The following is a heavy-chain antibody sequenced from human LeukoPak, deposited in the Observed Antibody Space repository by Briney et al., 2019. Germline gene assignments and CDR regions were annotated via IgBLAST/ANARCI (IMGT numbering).Heavy chain of an antibody. CDR2: INPNSGGT. CDR3: ARDLGLVDTAAGGMDV. D-gene: IGHD5-18*01. Sequence: ASVKVSCKASGYTFTGYYMHWVRQAPGQGLEWMGWINPNSGGTNYAQKFQGRVTMTRDTSISTAYMELSRLRSDDTAVYYCARDLGLVDTAAGGMDVWGQGTTVTVSS. CDR1: GYTFTGYY. J-gene: IGHJ6*02. V-gene: IGHV1-2*02.